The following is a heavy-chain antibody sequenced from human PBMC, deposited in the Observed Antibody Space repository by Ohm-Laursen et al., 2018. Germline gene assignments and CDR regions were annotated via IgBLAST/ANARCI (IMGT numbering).Heavy chain of an antibody. D-gene: IGHD3-3*01. Sequence: GSLRLSCAASGFTFRDYYVTWIRQAPGKGLEWVSYISNSGSNTYYADSVKGRFTISRDNAKDSLYLQMNSLRAEDTAVYYCAKEMGGLKYYDFWSGYFEFDPWGQGTLVTVSS. CDR1: GFTFRDYY. CDR3: AKEMGGLKYYDFWSGYFEFDP. CDR2: ISNSGSNT. J-gene: IGHJ5*02. V-gene: IGHV3-11*01.